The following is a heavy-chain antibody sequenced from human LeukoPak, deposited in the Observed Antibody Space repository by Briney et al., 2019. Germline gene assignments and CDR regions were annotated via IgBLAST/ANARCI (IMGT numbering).Heavy chain of an antibody. V-gene: IGHV3-23*01. CDR1: GFTFSSHS. CDR3: AKHSDVVVTGIPDY. D-gene: IGHD2-21*02. J-gene: IGHJ4*02. CDR2: ISGGGGSS. Sequence: GGSLRLPCAASGFTFSSHSMSWGRQAPGKGLEWVSAISGGGGSSYYADSVKGRFTISRDNSKNTLYLQMNSLGAEDTAVYYCAKHSDVVVTGIPDYWGQGTLVTVSS.